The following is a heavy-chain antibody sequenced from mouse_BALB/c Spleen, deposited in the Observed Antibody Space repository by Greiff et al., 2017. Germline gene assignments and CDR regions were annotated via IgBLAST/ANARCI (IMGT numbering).Heavy chain of an antibody. J-gene: IGHJ4*01. D-gene: IGHD1-1*01. CDR1: GYTFTSYW. V-gene: IGHV1-7*01. CDR2: INPSTGYT. CDR3: ARSTVVARDAMDY. Sequence: QVQLQQSGAELAKPGASVKMSCKASGYTFTSYWMHWVKQRPGQGLEWIGYINPSTGYTEYNQKFKDKATLTADKSSSTAYMQLSSLTSEDSAVYYCARSTVVARDAMDYWGQGTSVTVSS.